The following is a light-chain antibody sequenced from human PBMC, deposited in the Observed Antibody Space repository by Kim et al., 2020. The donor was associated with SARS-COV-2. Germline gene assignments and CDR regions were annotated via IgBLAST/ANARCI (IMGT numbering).Light chain of an antibody. CDR2: EGS. CDR1: SSDVGSYNL. CDR3: CSYAGSSTVV. Sequence: GQSITISCTGTSSDVGSYNLVSWYQQHPGNAPKLMIYEGSKRPSGVSKRFSGSKSGNAASLTISGLQAEDEADYYCCSYAGSSTVVFGGGTQLTVL. J-gene: IGLJ2*01. V-gene: IGLV2-23*01.